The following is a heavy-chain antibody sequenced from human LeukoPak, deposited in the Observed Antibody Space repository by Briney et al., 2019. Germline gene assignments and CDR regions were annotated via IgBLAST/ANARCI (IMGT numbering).Heavy chain of an antibody. J-gene: IGHJ4*02. Sequence: ASVKVSCKASGYTFTGYFIHWVRQAPGLGLEWMGWINPNSGGTNYAQKFQGRVTMTRDTSISTAYMELSRLNSDDTAVYYCARDATGVAYGDYADYWGQGTLVTVSS. CDR2: INPNSGGT. CDR3: ARDATGVAYGDYADY. V-gene: IGHV1-2*02. D-gene: IGHD4-17*01. CDR1: GYTFTGYF.